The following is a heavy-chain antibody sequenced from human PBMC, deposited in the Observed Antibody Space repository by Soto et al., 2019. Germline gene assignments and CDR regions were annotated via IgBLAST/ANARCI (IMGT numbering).Heavy chain of an antibody. Sequence: QVQLVQSGSEVKKPGSSVKVSCKASGGTFSSYAISWVRQAPGQGLEWMGGIIPIFGTANYAQKFQGRVTITADESTSTADKEVSSRRSEDATVDYCAREGVGSGYLNFDYWGQGTLVTGSS. CDR2: IIPIFGTA. V-gene: IGHV1-69*01. D-gene: IGHD3-22*01. CDR3: AREGVGSGYLNFDY. J-gene: IGHJ4*02. CDR1: GGTFSSYA.